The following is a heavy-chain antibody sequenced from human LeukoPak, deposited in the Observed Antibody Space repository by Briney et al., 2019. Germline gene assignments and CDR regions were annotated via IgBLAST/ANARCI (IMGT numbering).Heavy chain of an antibody. D-gene: IGHD3-3*01. V-gene: IGHV1-46*01. CDR3: ARPTGTDYDFWSGSTSGGFDP. J-gene: IGHJ5*02. Sequence: GASVKVSCKASGYTFTSYYMHWVRQAPGQGLEWMGIINPSGGRTSYAQKFQGRVTMTRDTSTSTVYMELSSLRSEDTAVYYCARPTGTDYDFWSGSTSGGFDPWGQGTLVTVSS. CDR2: INPSGGRT. CDR1: GYTFTSYY.